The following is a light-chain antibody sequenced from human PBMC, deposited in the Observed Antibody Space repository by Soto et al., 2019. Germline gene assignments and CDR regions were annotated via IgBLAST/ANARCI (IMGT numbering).Light chain of an antibody. V-gene: IGLV2-14*03. CDR1: GSDVGGYNY. CDR3: SSYTSGSTRVV. Sequence: QSALTQPASVSGSPGQSITISCTGTGSDVGGYNYVSWYQQHPGKAPKVMIYDVSKRPSGISNRFSDSKSGNTASLTISGLQIEDEADYYCSSYTSGSTRVVFGGGTKLTVL. J-gene: IGLJ2*01. CDR2: DVS.